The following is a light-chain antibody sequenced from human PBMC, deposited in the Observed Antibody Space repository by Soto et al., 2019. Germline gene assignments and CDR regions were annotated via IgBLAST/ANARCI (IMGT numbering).Light chain of an antibody. Sequence: EIVLTQSPATLSFSPGERATRSCRASQSVSSYLAWYQQKPGQAPRLLIYDASNRATGIPARFSGSGSGTDFTLTISSLEPEDFAVYYCQQRSNWPITFGQGTRLEIK. CDR3: QQRSNWPIT. V-gene: IGKV3-11*01. CDR2: DAS. J-gene: IGKJ5*01. CDR1: QSVSSY.